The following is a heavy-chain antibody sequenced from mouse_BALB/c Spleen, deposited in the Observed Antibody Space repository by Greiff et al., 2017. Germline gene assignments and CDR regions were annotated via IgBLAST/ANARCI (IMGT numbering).Heavy chain of an antibody. J-gene: IGHJ2*01. D-gene: IGHD2-1*01. CDR1: GFTFSSFG. V-gene: IGHV5-17*02. Sequence: EVNVVESGGGLVQPGGSRKLSCAASGFTFSSFGMHWVRQAPEKGLEWVAYISSGSSTIYYADTVKGRFTISRDNPKNTLFLQMTSLRSEDTAMYYCAREGNYELTTFDYWGQGTTLTVSS. CDR2: ISSGSSTI. CDR3: AREGNYELTTFDY.